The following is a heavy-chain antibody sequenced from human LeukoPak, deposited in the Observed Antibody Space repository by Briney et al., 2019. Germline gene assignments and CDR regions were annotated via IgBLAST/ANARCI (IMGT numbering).Heavy chain of an antibody. V-gene: IGHV4-31*03. CDR1: GGSISSGGYY. J-gene: IGHJ5*02. Sequence: PSETLSLTCTVSGGSISSGGYYWSWIRQHPGKGLEWIGYIYYSGSTYYNPSLKSRVTISVDTSKNQFSLKLSSVTAADTAVYYCAREAAVRINWFDPWGQGTLVTVSS. CDR2: IYYSGST. CDR3: AREAAVRINWFDP. D-gene: IGHD3-10*02.